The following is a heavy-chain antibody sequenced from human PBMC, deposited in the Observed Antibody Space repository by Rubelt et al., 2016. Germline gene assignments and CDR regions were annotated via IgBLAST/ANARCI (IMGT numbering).Heavy chain of an antibody. CDR1: GGSISSSSYY. J-gene: IGHJ4*02. CDR2: IYYSGST. CDR3: ASHIDGYGYY. V-gene: IGHV4-39*01. Sequence: QLQLQESGPGLVKPSETLSLTCTVSGGSISSSSYYWGWIRPPPGTGLEWIGSIYYSGSTSYNPSLKRLVTISVETSKNQFSLKLSSVTAADTAVYYCASHIDGYGYYWGQGTLVTVSS. D-gene: IGHD5-24*01.